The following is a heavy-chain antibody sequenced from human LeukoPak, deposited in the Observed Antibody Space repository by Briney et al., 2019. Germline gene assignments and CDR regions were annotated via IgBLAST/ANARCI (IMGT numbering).Heavy chain of an antibody. D-gene: IGHD2-2*01. J-gene: IGHJ5*02. Sequence: AGGSLRLSCAASGFTFSSYAMSWVRQAPGKGLEWVSAISGSGGSTYYADSVKGRFTISRDNSKNTLYLQMNSLRAEDTAVYYCAKHQLLLGWFDPCGQGTLVTVSS. CDR1: GFTFSSYA. CDR3: AKHQLLLGWFDP. CDR2: ISGSGGST. V-gene: IGHV3-23*01.